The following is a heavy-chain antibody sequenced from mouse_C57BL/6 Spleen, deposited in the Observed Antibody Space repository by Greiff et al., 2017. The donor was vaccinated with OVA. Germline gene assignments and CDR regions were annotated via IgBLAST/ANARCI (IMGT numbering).Heavy chain of an antibody. Sequence: QVQLQQSGPELVKPGASVKISCKASGYAFSSSWMNWVKQRPGKGLEWIGRIYPGDGDTNYNGKFKGKATLTADKSSSTAYMQLRSLTSEDSAVYFCASMIKDWFAYWGQGTLVTVSA. J-gene: IGHJ3*01. D-gene: IGHD2-4*01. CDR3: ASMIKDWFAY. CDR2: IYPGDGDT. CDR1: GYAFSSSW. V-gene: IGHV1-82*01.